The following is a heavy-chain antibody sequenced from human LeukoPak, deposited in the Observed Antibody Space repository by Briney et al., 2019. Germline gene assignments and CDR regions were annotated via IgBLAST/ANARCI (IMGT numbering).Heavy chain of an antibody. CDR2: IYANGDA. CDR1: GFTFSNYA. D-gene: IGHD4-17*01. Sequence: PGGSLRLSCAASGFTFSNYAMNWVRQAPGKGLEWVSVIYANGDAYYADSLQGRFTISRDNSKNTVYLQMNSLRAEDTAVYYCASAYYGDYGGYWGQGTLVTVSS. CDR3: ASAYYGDYGGY. V-gene: IGHV3-66*01. J-gene: IGHJ4*02.